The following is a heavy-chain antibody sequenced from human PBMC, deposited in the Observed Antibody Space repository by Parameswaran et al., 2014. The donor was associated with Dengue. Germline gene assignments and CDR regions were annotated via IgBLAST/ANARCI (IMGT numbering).Heavy chain of an antibody. V-gene: IGHV3-21*01. CDR3: AREERGYCSSTSCPRDYYYMDV. Sequence: VRQMPGKGLEWVSSISSSSSYIYYADSVKGRFTISRDNAKNSLYLQMNSLRAEDTAVYYCAREERGYCSSTSCPRDYYYMDVWGQGTTVTVSS. CDR2: ISSSSSYI. D-gene: IGHD2-2*01. J-gene: IGHJ6*03.